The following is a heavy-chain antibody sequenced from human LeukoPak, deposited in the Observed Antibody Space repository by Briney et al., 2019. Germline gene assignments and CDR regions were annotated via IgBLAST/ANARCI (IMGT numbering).Heavy chain of an antibody. D-gene: IGHD6-13*01. Sequence: GGSLRLSCAASGFTFSSYEMNWVRQAPGKGLEWISYISSSGRTTHYADSVKGRFTISRDNVRNSLYLQMNSLRAEDTAVYYCARDSSSWYNYYYMDVWGKGTTVTVSS. V-gene: IGHV3-48*03. CDR3: ARDSSSWYNYYYMDV. CDR2: ISSSGRTT. CDR1: GFTFSSYE. J-gene: IGHJ6*03.